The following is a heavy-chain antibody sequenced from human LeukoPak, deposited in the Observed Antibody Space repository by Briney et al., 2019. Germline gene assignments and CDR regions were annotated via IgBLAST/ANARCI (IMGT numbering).Heavy chain of an antibody. V-gene: IGHV1-18*01. D-gene: IGHD7-27*01. J-gene: IGHJ4*02. CDR2: ISPYNGNT. CDR3: AREEMGTTDS. CDR1: GYTFTSYG. Sequence: ASVKVSCKASGYTFTSYGINCLRQAPGQGLEWMGWISPYNGNTNNVQKVQGRVTMTTDTSTSTAYMELRSLTSDDTAVYYCAREEMGTTDSWGQGTLVTVSS.